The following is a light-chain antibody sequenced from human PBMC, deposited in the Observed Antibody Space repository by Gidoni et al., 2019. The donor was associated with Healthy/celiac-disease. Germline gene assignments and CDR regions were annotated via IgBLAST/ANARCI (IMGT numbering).Light chain of an antibody. J-gene: IGLJ3*02. Sequence: QSALTQPRSVPGSPGQSVTISCTGTSSDVGGYNYVSWYQQHPGKAPKRMIYEVSKRPSGVPDRFSGSKSGNTASLTISGLQAEDEADYYCCSYAGSYTGVFGGGTKLTVL. CDR3: CSYAGSYTGV. CDR2: EVS. CDR1: SSDVGGYNY. V-gene: IGLV2-11*01.